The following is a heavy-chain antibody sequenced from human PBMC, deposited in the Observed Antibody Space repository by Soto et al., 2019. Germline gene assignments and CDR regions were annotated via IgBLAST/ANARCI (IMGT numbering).Heavy chain of an antibody. D-gene: IGHD3-10*01. CDR1: GWSFSGYY. CDR3: ARVWQSYNTSGSYYGWFDP. J-gene: IGHJ5*02. Sequence: QVQLQQWGAGLLKPSEILSLTCAVYGWSFSGYYWSWIRQPPGKELEWIGEINHSGSTNYNPSLKSRLTISVDTSKNQVSLKLSSVTAADTAVYYCARVWQSYNTSGSYYGWFDPWGQGTLVTVSS. V-gene: IGHV4-34*01. CDR2: INHSGST.